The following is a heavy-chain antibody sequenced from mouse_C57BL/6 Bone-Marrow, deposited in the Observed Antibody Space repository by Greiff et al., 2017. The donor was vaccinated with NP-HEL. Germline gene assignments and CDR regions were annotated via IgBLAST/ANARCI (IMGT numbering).Heavy chain of an antibody. CDR1: GYTFTSYW. CDR3: ARGEGYGKRRYYAMDY. CDR2: IDPSDSYT. J-gene: IGHJ4*01. V-gene: IGHV1-59*01. Sequence: QVQLQQPGAELVRPGTSVKLSCKASGYTFTSYWMHWVKQRPGQGLEWIGVIDPSDSYTNYNQKFKGKATLTGDTSSSTAYMQLSSLTYEDYAVYYCARGEGYGKRRYYAMDYWGQGTSVTVSS. D-gene: IGHD1-1*02.